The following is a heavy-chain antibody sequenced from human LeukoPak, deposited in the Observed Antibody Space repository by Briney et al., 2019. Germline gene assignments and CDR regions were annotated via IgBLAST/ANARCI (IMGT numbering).Heavy chain of an antibody. CDR2: IWYDGSNK. CDR1: GFTFSSYG. CDR3: ARDPGIVGATLSFDY. J-gene: IGHJ4*02. D-gene: IGHD1-26*01. V-gene: IGHV3-33*01. Sequence: GGSLRLSCAASGFTFSSYGMHWVRQAPGKGLEWVAVIWYDGSNKYYADSVKGRFTISRDNSKNTLYLQMNSLRAEDMAVYYCARDPGIVGATLSFDYWGQGTLVTVSS.